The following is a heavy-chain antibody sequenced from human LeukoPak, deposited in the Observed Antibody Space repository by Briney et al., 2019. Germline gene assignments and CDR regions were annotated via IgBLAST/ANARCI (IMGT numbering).Heavy chain of an antibody. CDR2: ISYDGSNK. D-gene: IGHD2-15*01. V-gene: IGHV3-30*18. Sequence: GGSLRPSCAASGFTFSSYGMHWVRQAPGKGLEWVAVISYDGSNKYYADSVKGRFTISRDNSKNTLYLQMNSLRAEDTAVYYCAKDFCSGGSCYSYGSWGQGTLVTVSS. J-gene: IGHJ5*02. CDR1: GFTFSSYG. CDR3: AKDFCSGGSCYSYGS.